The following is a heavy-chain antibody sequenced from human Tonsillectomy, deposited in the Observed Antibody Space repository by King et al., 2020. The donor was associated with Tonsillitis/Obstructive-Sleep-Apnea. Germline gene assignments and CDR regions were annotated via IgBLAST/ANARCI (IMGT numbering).Heavy chain of an antibody. CDR1: GGSISSYY. CDR2: IYYSGST. Sequence: QLQESGPGLVKPSETLSLTCTVSGGSISSYYWSWIRQPPGKGLEWIGYIYYSGSTNYNPSLKSRVTISVDPSKNQFSLKLSTVPAADTAVYYCAREVVPAATNYYYYGMDVWGQGTTVTVSS. D-gene: IGHD2-2*01. V-gene: IGHV4-59*01. J-gene: IGHJ6*02. CDR3: AREVVPAATNYYYYGMDV.